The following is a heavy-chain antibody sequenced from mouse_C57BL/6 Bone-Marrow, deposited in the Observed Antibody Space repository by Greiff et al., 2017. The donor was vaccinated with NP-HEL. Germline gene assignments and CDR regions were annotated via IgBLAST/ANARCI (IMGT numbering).Heavy chain of an antibody. J-gene: IGHJ3*01. Sequence: VQLQQSGAELVRPGASVKLSCTASGFNIKDDYMHWVKQRPEQGLEWIGRIDPENGDTEYASKFQGKATITADTSSNTAYLQLSSLTSEDTAVYYCTCYYGSSYVAWFAYWGQGTLVTVSA. D-gene: IGHD1-1*01. CDR3: TCYYGSSYVAWFAY. CDR1: GFNIKDDY. CDR2: IDPENGDT. V-gene: IGHV14-4*01.